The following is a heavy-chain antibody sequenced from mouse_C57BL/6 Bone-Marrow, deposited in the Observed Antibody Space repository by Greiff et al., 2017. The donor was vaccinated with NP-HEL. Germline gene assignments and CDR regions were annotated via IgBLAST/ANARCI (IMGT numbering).Heavy chain of an antibody. J-gene: IGHJ4*01. CDR2: IDPETGGT. CDR1: GYTFTDYE. V-gene: IGHV1-15*01. CDR3: TSLMVTTQGDAMDY. Sequence: QVQLQQSGAELVRPGASVTLSCKASGYTFTDYEMHWVKQTPVHGLEWIGAIDPETGGTAYNQKFKGKAILTADKSSSTAYMELRSLTSEDSDVYYCTSLMVTTQGDAMDYWGQGTSVTVSS. D-gene: IGHD2-2*01.